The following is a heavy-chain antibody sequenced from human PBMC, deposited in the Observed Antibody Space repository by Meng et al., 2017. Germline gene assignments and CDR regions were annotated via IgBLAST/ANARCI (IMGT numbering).Heavy chain of an antibody. CDR2: INHSGST. CDR3: ARDTVEAYCGGDCCPLGY. V-gene: IGHV4-34*01. Sequence: VQLLQWGAGLLKPSETLSLPWAVYGGSFSGYYWSWIRQPPGKGLEWIGEINHSGSTNYNPSLKSRVTISVDTSKNQFSLKLRSVTAADTAVYYCARDTVEAYCGGDCCPLGYWGQGTLVTASS. J-gene: IGHJ4*02. D-gene: IGHD2-21*02. CDR1: GGSFSGYY.